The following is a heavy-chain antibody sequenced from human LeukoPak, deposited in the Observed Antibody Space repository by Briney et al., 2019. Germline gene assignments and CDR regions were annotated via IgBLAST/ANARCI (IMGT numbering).Heavy chain of an antibody. Sequence: SETLSLTCAVSGGSISSSNWWSWVRQPPGKGPEWIGEIYHSGSTNYNPSLKSRVTISVDKSKNQFSLKLSSVTAADTAVYYCARDLGYCTNGVCHTRFDYWGQGTLVAVSS. D-gene: IGHD2-8*01. J-gene: IGHJ4*02. CDR3: ARDLGYCTNGVCHTRFDY. CDR1: GGSISSSNW. CDR2: IYHSGST. V-gene: IGHV4-4*02.